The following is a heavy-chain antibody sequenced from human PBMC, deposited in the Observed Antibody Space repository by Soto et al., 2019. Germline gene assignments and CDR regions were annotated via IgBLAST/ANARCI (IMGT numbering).Heavy chain of an antibody. J-gene: IGHJ6*04. CDR1: GFTFSSYA. Sequence: EVQLLESGGGLVQPGGSLRLSCAASGFTFSSYAMSWVRQAPGKGLEWVSAISGSGGSTYYADSVKGRFTISRDNSKNMLYLQMNSLRAEDTAVYYCAKPPNKMTTALVDVWGKGTTVTVSS. D-gene: IGHD4-17*01. V-gene: IGHV3-23*01. CDR2: ISGSGGST. CDR3: AKPPNKMTTALVDV.